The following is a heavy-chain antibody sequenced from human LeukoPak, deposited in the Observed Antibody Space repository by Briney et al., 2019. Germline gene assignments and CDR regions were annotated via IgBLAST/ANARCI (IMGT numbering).Heavy chain of an antibody. CDR3: TRDRPRYDYGDYRDTFDI. D-gene: IGHD4-17*01. J-gene: IGHJ3*02. V-gene: IGHV3-49*01. Sequence: PGGSLRLSCSASGFTFGDYAMNWFRQAPGKGLEWVGFIRSKAYGGTTDYTASVKGRFTISRDDSKSIAYLQMNSLKTEDTALYYCTRDRPRYDYGDYRDTFDIWGQGTMVTVSS. CDR1: GFTFGDYA. CDR2: IRSKAYGGTT.